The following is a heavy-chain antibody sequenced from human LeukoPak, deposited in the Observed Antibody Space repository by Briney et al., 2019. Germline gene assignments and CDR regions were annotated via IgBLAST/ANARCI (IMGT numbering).Heavy chain of an antibody. CDR1: GYTFTGYY. CDR2: INTNTGNP. Sequence: ASVKVSCKASGYTFTGYYMHWVRQAPGQGLEWMGWINTNTGNPTYAQGFTGRFVFSLDTSVSTAYLQISSLKAEDTAVYYCARDRATRGYSYDDAFDIWGQGTMVTVSS. D-gene: IGHD5-18*01. J-gene: IGHJ3*02. CDR3: ARDRATRGYSYDDAFDI. V-gene: IGHV7-4-1*02.